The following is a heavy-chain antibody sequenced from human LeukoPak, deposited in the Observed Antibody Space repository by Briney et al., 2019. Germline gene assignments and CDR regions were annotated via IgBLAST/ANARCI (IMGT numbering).Heavy chain of an antibody. D-gene: IGHD6-19*01. CDR1: GGSFSGYY. CDR3: ARGRIAVAGSPMVY. V-gene: IGHV4-34*01. Sequence: SETLPLTCAVYGGSFSGYYWSWIRQPPGKGLEWIGEINHSGSTNYNPSLKSRVTISVDTSKNQFSLKLSSVTAADTAVYYCARGRIAVAGSPMVYWGQGTLVTVSS. CDR2: INHSGST. J-gene: IGHJ4*02.